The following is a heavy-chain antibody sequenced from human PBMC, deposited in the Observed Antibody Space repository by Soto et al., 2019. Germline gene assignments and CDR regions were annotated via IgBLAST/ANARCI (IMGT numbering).Heavy chain of an antibody. D-gene: IGHD6-13*01. CDR1: GYSISSGYY. J-gene: IGHJ5*02. V-gene: IGHV4-38-2*02. CDR3: ARDSGRIAAAGTGVNWFDP. Sequence: SETLSLTCAVSGYSISSGYYWGWIRQPPGKGLEWIGSIYHSGSTYYNPSLKSRVTISVDTSKNQFSLKLSSVTAADTAVYYCARDSGRIAAAGTGVNWFDPWGQGT. CDR2: IYHSGST.